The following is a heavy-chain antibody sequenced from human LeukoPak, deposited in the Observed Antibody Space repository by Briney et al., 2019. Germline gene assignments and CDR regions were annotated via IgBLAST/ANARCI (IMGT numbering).Heavy chain of an antibody. D-gene: IGHD3-10*01. CDR3: ARDRFPPLLWFGDEGKWFDP. CDR2: ISAYNGNT. J-gene: IGHJ5*02. V-gene: IGHV1-18*04. Sequence: ASVKVSCKASGYTFTGYYMHWVRQAPGQGLEWMGWISAYNGNTNYAQKLQGRVTMTTDTSTSTAYMELRSLRSDDTAVYYCARDRFPPLLWFGDEGKWFDPWGQGTLVTVSS. CDR1: GYTFTGYY.